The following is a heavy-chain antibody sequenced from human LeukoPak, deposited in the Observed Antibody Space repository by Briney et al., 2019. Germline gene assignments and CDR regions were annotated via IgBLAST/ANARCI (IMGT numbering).Heavy chain of an antibody. V-gene: IGHV3-9*01. D-gene: IGHD1-26*01. CDR2: IGWNTVSV. CDR1: GFTFYRYA. J-gene: IGHJ4*02. Sequence: GRSLSLSCATSGFTFYRYAIHAVRHAPGKGLEWVSGIGWNTVSVDYAYSVKGRFTISRDNAKKSLYLQMNSLRPEDTALYYCTKGRNSGSYYRGWGGEFDYWGQGILVTVSS. CDR3: TKGRNSGSYYRGWGGEFDY.